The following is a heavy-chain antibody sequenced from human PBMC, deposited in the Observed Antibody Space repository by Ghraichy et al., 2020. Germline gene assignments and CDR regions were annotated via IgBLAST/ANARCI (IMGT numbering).Heavy chain of an antibody. Sequence: SETLSLTCTVSGGSISSYYWSWIRQPPGKGLEWIGYIYYSGSTNYNPSLKSRVTISVDTSKNQFSLKLSSVTAADTAVYYCARGGVWSGYYLDYYYYMDVWGKGTTVTVSS. CDR3: ARGGVWSGYYLDYYYYMDV. CDR1: GGSISSYY. D-gene: IGHD3-3*01. CDR2: IYYSGST. V-gene: IGHV4-59*01. J-gene: IGHJ6*03.